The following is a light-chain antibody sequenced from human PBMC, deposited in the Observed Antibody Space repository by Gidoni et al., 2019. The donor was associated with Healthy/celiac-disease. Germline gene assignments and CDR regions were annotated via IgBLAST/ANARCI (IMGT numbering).Light chain of an antibody. CDR2: RDS. CDR1: NIGSKN. J-gene: IGLJ2*01. CDR3: QVWDSSTVV. V-gene: IGLV3-9*01. Sequence: SDALTQPLPVSVALGQTARINCGGNNIGSKNVHGYQQKPGQAPVLVIYRDSNRPSGIPERFSGSNSGNTATLTISRAQAGDEADYYCQVWDSSTVVFGGGTKLTVL.